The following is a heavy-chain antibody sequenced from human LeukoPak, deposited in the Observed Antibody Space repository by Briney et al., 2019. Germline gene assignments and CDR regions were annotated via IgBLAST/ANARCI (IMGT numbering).Heavy chain of an antibody. CDR1: GGSISSSSHY. CDR3: AREDTGGLDY. CDR2: IYYSGST. V-gene: IGHV4-39*07. J-gene: IGHJ4*02. Sequence: PSETLSLTCSVSGGSISSSSHYWDWIRQPPREGLEWIGSIYYSGSTYYNPSLKSRVTISVDTSKNQFSLKLISVTAADTAVYYCAREDTGGLDYWGQGILVTVSP. D-gene: IGHD2-8*02.